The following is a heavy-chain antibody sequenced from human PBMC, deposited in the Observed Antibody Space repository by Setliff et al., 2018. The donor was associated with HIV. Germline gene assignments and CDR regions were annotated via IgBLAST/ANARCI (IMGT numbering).Heavy chain of an antibody. CDR2: VSHDGRNK. J-gene: IGHJ4*02. V-gene: IGHV3-30*04. Sequence: SLRLSCASSGFTFSSYALHWVRQAPGKGLEWVAGVSHDGRNKYYGDSVKGRFTVSRDNSKNTLLLQVGSLRPEDSAVYYCAKDLDFWSGQRDYWGQGTLVTVSS. CDR3: AKDLDFWSGQRDY. CDR1: GFTFSSYA. D-gene: IGHD3-3*01.